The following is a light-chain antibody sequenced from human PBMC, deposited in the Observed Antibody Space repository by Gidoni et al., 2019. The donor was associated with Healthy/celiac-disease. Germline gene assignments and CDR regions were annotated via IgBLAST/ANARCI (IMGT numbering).Light chain of an antibody. CDR2: KAS. CDR1: QTISNW. J-gene: IGKJ5*01. V-gene: IGKV1-5*03. Sequence: IQLTQSPSTLSASVGDRGTITCRASQTISNWLAWYQQKPGNAPKVLIYKASSLESGVPSRFSGSGSGTEFTLTISSLQPDDFATYYCQQYNSYSLTFGPGTRLEIK. CDR3: QQYNSYSLT.